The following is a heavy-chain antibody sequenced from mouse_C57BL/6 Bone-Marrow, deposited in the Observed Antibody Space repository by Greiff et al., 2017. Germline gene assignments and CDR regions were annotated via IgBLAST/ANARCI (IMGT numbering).Heavy chain of an antibody. D-gene: IGHD2-3*01. J-gene: IGHJ1*03. CDR1: GFTFSDFY. Sequence: EVQGVESGGGLVQSGRSLRLSCATSGFTFSDFYMEWVRQAPGKGLAWIAASRNNANDYTTEYSASLNGRFIVSIDTSKSILYLQMNALRAEDTAIYYCERDAWDDGYRYWYFDVWGTGTTVTVTS. CDR3: ERDAWDDGYRYWYFDV. CDR2: SRNNANDYTT. V-gene: IGHV7-1*01.